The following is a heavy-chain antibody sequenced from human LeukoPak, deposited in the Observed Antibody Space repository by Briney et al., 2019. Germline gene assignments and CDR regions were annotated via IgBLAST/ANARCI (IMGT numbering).Heavy chain of an antibody. CDR3: ARDESEGGFPTYYYGSAPLAYY. V-gene: IGHV7-4-1*02. CDR2: INTNTGNP. CDR1: GYTFTSYA. Sequence: ASVKVSCKASGYTFTSYAMNWVRQAPGQGLGWMGWINTNTGNPTYAQGFTGRFVFSLDTSVSTAYLQISSLKAEDTAVYYCARDESEGGFPTYYYGSAPLAYYWGQGTLVTVSS. D-gene: IGHD3-10*01. J-gene: IGHJ4*02.